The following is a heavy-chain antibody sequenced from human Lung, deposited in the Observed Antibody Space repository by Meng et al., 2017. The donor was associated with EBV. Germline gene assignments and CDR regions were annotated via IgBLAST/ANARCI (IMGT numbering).Heavy chain of an antibody. Sequence: VQLHPQRPGRGKPPPTPPPTVVTSWDSVSSSSATWAWIRQSPSRGLEWLGRTYYRSKWYNDYAVFVKSRITINPDTSKNQFSLQLNSVTPEDTAAYYCARGATSVFDLWGRGTLVTVSS. J-gene: IGHJ2*01. V-gene: IGHV6-1*01. CDR3: ARGATSVFDL. CDR2: TYYRSKWYN. CDR1: WDSVSSSSAT.